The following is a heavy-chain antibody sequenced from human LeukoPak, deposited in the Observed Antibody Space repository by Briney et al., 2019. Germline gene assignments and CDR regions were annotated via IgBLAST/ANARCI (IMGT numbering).Heavy chain of an antibody. J-gene: IGHJ6*02. CDR2: ISYDGSNK. CDR3: AKVRYSSSYYYGMDV. D-gene: IGHD6-13*01. V-gene: IGHV3-30*18. Sequence: PGRSLRLSCAVSGFAFSSYGMHWVRQAPGKGLEWVAVISYDGSNKYNADSVKGRFTISRDNSKHTVYLQMNSLRAEDTAVYYCAKVRYSSSYYYGMDVWGQGTTVTVSS. CDR1: GFAFSSYG.